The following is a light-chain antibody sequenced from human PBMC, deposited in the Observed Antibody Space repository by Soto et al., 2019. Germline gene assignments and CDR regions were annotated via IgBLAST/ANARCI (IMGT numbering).Light chain of an antibody. CDR3: SSYTSTTTRV. Sequence: QSGQTEPVAGSGSPGQSITISCTGTSSDVGGYNYVSWYQQHPGKGPKLMIYEVSNRPSGVSNRFSGSKSGNTATLTISGLQAEDEADYYCSSYTSTTTRVFGTGTKVTVL. CDR1: SSDVGGYNY. V-gene: IGLV2-14*03. J-gene: IGLJ1*01. CDR2: EVS.